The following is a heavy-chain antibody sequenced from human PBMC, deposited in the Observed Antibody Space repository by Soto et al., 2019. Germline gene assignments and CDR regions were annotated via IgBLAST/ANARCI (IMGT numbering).Heavy chain of an antibody. D-gene: IGHD6-13*01. V-gene: IGHV3-23*01. CDR3: AKGILLYSSSWADDAFDI. Sequence: PGGSLRLSCAASGFTFSNAWMNWVRQAPGKGLEWVSAISGSGGSTYYADSVKGRFTISRDNSKNTLYLQMNSLRAEDTAVYYCAKGILLYSSSWADDAFDIWGQGTMVTVSS. CDR1: GFTFSNAW. CDR2: ISGSGGST. J-gene: IGHJ3*02.